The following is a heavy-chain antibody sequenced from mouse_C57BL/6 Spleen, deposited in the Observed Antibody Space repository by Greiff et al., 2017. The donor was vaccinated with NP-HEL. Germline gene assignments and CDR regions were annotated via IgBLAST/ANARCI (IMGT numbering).Heavy chain of an antibody. V-gene: IGHV1-19*01. CDR3: APGVVATRAMDY. Sequence: VQLQQSGPVLVKPGASVKMSCKASGYTFTDYYMNWVKQSHGKSLEWIGVINPYNGGTSYNQKFKGKATLTVDKSSSTAYMELNSLTSEDSAVYYCAPGVVATRAMDYWGQGTSVTVSS. J-gene: IGHJ4*01. CDR1: GYTFTDYY. CDR2: INPYNGGT. D-gene: IGHD1-1*01.